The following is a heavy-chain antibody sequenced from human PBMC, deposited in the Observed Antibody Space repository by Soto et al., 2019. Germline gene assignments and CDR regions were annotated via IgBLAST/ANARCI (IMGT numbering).Heavy chain of an antibody. CDR1: GFTFSNAW. D-gene: IGHD3-9*01. J-gene: IGHJ4*02. CDR2: IKSKTDGGTT. CDR3: TTDRLTRTGYPYYFDY. Sequence: EVQLVESGGGLVKPGGSLRLSCAASGFTFSNAWMSWVRQAPGKGLEWVGRIKSKTDGGTTDYAAPVKGRFTISRDDSKNTLYLQMNSLKTADTAVYYCTTDRLTRTGYPYYFDYWGQGTLVTVSS. V-gene: IGHV3-15*01.